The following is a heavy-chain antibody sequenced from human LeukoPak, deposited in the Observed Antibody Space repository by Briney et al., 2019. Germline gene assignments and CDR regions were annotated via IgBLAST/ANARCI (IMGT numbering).Heavy chain of an antibody. CDR2: ISWNSGSI. CDR1: GFTFDDYA. CDR3: AKGMYFGSGPQGPVDY. Sequence: GGSLRLSCAASGFTFDDYAMHWVRQAPGKGLEWVSGISWNSGSIDYADSVKGRFTISRDNAKNSLYLQMNSLRAEDTALYYCAKGMYFGSGPQGPVDYWGQGTLVTVSS. J-gene: IGHJ4*02. D-gene: IGHD3-10*01. V-gene: IGHV3-9*01.